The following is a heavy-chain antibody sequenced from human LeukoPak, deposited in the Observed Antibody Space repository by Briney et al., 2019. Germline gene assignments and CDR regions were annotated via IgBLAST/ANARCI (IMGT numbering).Heavy chain of an antibody. CDR3: TTGIRGD. D-gene: IGHD3-10*01. V-gene: IGHV3-15*07. J-gene: IGHJ4*02. Sequence: PGGSLRLSCSASGLTVTNAWMNWVRQAPGEGLDWVGRIASKTDGGATDYAAPVKGRFTISRDDSKNTLNLQINSLKTEDTAVYYCTTGIRGDWGQGTLVTVSS. CDR1: GLTVTNAW. CDR2: IASKTDGGAT.